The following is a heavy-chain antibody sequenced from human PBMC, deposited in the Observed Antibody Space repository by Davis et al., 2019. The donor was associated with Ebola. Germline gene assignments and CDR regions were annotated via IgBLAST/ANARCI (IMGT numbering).Heavy chain of an antibody. CDR3: ARLITGNLGYNWFDP. CDR1: GGSVSSGSYY. Sequence: PSETLSLTCTVSGGSVSSGSYYWSWIRQPPGKGLEWIGYIYYSGSTNYNPSLKSRVTMSVDTSKNQFSLKLSSVTAADTAVYYCARLITGNLGYNWFDPWGQGTLVTVSS. D-gene: IGHD1-14*01. CDR2: IYYSGST. V-gene: IGHV4-61*01. J-gene: IGHJ5*02.